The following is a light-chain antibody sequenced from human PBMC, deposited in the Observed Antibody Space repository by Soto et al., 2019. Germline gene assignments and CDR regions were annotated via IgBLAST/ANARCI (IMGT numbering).Light chain of an antibody. CDR3: HQYNNWPPWT. V-gene: IGKV3-15*01. CDR1: QSVSSN. Sequence: EIVMTLSPATLSVSTGERATLSCRASQSVSSNLAWYQQKPGQAPRLLIYGASTRATGIPARFSGSGSGTEFTLTISSLQSEDYAVYYCHQYNNWPPWTFGQGTKVDIK. CDR2: GAS. J-gene: IGKJ1*01.